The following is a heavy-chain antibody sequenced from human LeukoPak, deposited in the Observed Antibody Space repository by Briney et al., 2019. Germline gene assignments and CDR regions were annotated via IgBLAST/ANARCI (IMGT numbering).Heavy chain of an antibody. D-gene: IGHD2-2*02. CDR2: IYYSGST. V-gene: IGHV4-59*01. CDR1: GGSISSYY. J-gene: IGHJ5*02. Sequence: SETLSLTCTVSGGSISSYYWSWIRQPPGKGLEWIGYIYYSGSTNYNPSLKSRVTISVDTSKNQFSLKLSSVTAADTAVYYCARSPPYQLLYDSTHWFDPWGQGTLVTVSS. CDR3: ARSPPYQLLYDSTHWFDP.